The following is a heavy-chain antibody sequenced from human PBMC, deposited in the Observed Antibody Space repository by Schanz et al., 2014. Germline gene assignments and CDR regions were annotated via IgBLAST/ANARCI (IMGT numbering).Heavy chain of an antibody. J-gene: IGHJ4*02. Sequence: EMQLLESGGGLIQPGGSLRLSCAASGFTFSTHAMSWVRQAPGKGLEWVSYVSRSTPDIYYADSVKGRFTMSRDNAKNSVFLQMNSLRAEDSAIYYCAKDISDTSGKDDYWGQGTLVTVSS. V-gene: IGHV3-48*01. D-gene: IGHD3-22*01. CDR3: AKDISDTSGKDDY. CDR1: GFTFSTHA. CDR2: VSRSTPDI.